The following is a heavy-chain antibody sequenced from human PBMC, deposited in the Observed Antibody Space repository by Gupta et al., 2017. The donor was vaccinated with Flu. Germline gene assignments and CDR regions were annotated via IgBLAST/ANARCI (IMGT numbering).Heavy chain of an antibody. CDR2: INTGDGTT. D-gene: IGHD3-16*01. V-gene: IGHV1-46*04. CDR3: ARGGYYDTFGP. J-gene: IGHJ5*02. CDR1: GYTFTSYF. Sequence: QVQLVQSGAEVKKPGASVEVSCKAFGYTFTSYFIHWVRHVPGQGLEWMGVINTGDGTTSYAQRMEGRVTMTKDTPTSTVYVTISSLRSEDTALYFCARGGYYDTFGPWGQGTLVSVSS.